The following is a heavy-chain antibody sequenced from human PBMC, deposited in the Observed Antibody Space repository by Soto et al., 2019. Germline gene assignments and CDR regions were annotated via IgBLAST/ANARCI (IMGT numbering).Heavy chain of an antibody. CDR2: IIPIFGTA. CDR1: GGTFSSYA. Sequence: ASVKVSCKASGGTFSSYAISWVRQAPGQGLEWMGGIIPIFGTANYAQKFQGRVTITADESTSTAYMELSSLRSEDTAVYYCARNGADLISYNYYYYMDGWGKGTTVTFSS. V-gene: IGHV1-69*13. J-gene: IGHJ6*03. CDR3: ARNGADLISYNYYYYMDG. D-gene: IGHD3-3*02.